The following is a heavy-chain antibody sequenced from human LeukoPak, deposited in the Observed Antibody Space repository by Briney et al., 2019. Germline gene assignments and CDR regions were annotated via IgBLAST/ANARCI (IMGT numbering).Heavy chain of an antibody. CDR2: IRYDVSDK. CDR3: AKGRDHYFDY. J-gene: IGHJ4*02. D-gene: IGHD6-6*01. CDR1: GFTFSNYG. Sequence: VGSLRLSCAASGFTFSNYGIDWGRGAPGEGLWRVAFIRYDVSDKYYADSVKGRFHISRDNSKTTLSLQMNSLSPEDTAAYYCAKGRDHYFDYWGQGTLVTVSS. V-gene: IGHV3-30*02.